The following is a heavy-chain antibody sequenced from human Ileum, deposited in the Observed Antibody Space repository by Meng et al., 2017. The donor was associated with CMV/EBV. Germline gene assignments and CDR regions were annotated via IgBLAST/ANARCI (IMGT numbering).Heavy chain of an antibody. J-gene: IGHJ4*02. V-gene: IGHV4-34*01. Sequence: SEPLSPTCTVPGGSISSNYWAWIRQPPGRGLEWIGEINRTGDTAYNPSLRGRVTISADTSKNQFSLRVTSVTAADAAMYYCAGSSWAAWAMLANWGPGTLVTVSS. CDR1: GGSISSNY. CDR3: AGSSWAAWAMLAN. D-gene: IGHD3-10*01. CDR2: INRTGDT.